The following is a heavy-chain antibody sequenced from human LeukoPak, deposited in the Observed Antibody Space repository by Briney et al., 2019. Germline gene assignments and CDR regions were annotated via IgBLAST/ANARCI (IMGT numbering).Heavy chain of an antibody. D-gene: IGHD4-23*01. Sequence: KPSETLSLTCAVYGGSFSGYYWSWIRQPPGKGLEWIGEINRSGSTNYNPSLKSRVTISVDTSKTQFSLKLSSVTAADTAVYYCARPYGGNRGVDYWGQGTLVTVSS. CDR3: ARPYGGNRGVDY. J-gene: IGHJ4*02. CDR1: GGSFSGYY. V-gene: IGHV4-34*01. CDR2: INRSGST.